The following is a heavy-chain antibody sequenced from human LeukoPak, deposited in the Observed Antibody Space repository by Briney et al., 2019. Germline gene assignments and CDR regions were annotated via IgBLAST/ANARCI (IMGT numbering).Heavy chain of an antibody. Sequence: GGSLRLSCAASGFTFSSYGMHWARQAPGKGLEWVAVISYDGSNKYYADSVKGRFTISRDNSKNTLYLQMNSLRAEDTAVYYCAKDHYDFWSGYPYYYGMDVWGQGTTVTVSS. J-gene: IGHJ6*02. V-gene: IGHV3-30*18. CDR2: ISYDGSNK. CDR3: AKDHYDFWSGYPYYYGMDV. CDR1: GFTFSSYG. D-gene: IGHD3-3*01.